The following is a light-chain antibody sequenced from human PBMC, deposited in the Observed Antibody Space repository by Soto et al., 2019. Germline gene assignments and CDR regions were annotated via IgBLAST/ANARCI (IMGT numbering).Light chain of an antibody. Sequence: QSALTQPASMSGSPGQSITISCTGTTSDIGDSKYVSWYQQHPGKAPKLMIYDVSNRPSGVSNRFSGSKSGNTASLTISGLQAEDEADYYCSSYTSSGTVLFGGGTKLTVL. CDR3: SSYTSSGTVL. CDR2: DVS. CDR1: TSDIGDSKY. J-gene: IGLJ3*02. V-gene: IGLV2-14*03.